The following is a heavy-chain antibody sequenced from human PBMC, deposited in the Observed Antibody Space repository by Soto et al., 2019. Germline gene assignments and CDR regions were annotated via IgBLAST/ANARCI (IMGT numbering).Heavy chain of an antibody. CDR3: ARVGVGLAAPRVWPY. CDR1: GYTFTSYG. CDR2: INPYNGNT. D-gene: IGHD6-13*01. Sequence: QVQLAQSGAEVKKPGASVKVFCKASGYTFTSYGISWVRQAPGQGLEWMAWINPYNGNTKYAEKFLGRVTVTTDTSTATAYMEVRSLTSDDTAVFYCARVGVGLAAPRVWPYWGQGTPVTVSS. J-gene: IGHJ4*02. V-gene: IGHV1-18*01.